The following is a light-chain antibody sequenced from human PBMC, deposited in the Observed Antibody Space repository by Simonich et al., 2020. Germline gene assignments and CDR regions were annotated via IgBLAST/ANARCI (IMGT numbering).Light chain of an antibody. J-gene: IGLJ2*01. V-gene: IGLV2-14*01. CDR1: SSDVGGYNY. Sequence: QSALTQPASVSGSPGQSITISCTGTSSDVGGYNYVSFYQQHPCKAPKLMIYDVSKRPSGVSNRFSGSKSGNTASLTISGLQAEDEADYYCSSYTSSSTYVVFGGGTKLTVL. CDR3: SSYTSSSTYVV. CDR2: DVS.